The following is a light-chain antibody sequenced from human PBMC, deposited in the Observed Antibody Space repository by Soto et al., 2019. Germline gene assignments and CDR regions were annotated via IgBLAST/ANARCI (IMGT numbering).Light chain of an antibody. CDR3: SSYTTSYTQV. Sequence: QSVLTQPASVSGSPGQSITISCTGTSSDVGGYNFVSWYQQHPGKVSKLMIYDVSSRPSGVSNRFSGSKSGNTASLTVSGLQAEDEADYYCSSYTTSYTQVFGTGTKVTVL. V-gene: IGLV2-14*03. CDR2: DVS. CDR1: SSDVGGYNF. J-gene: IGLJ1*01.